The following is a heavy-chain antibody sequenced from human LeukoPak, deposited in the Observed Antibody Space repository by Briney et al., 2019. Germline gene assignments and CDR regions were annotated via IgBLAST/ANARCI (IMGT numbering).Heavy chain of an antibody. CDR2: ISGSGGST. D-gene: IGHD1-26*01. J-gene: IGHJ3*02. Sequence: GGSLRLSCAASGFTFSSYAMSWVRQAPGKGLEWVSAISGSGGSTYYADSVKGRFTISRDNSKNTLYLQMNSPRAEDTAMYYCATQWDGGAGAFDTWGQGTMVTVSS. CDR3: ATQWDGGAGAFDT. V-gene: IGHV3-23*01. CDR1: GFTFSSYA.